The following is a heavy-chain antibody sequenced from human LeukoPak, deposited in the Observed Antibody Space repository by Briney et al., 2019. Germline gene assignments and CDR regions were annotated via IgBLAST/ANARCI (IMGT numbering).Heavy chain of an antibody. Sequence: GGSLRLSCAASGFTFSSYSMNWVRQAPGKGLEWVSSISSSSSYIYYADSVKGRFTISRDNAKNSLYLQMNSLRAEGTAVYYCASVGGRTPDAFDIWGQGTMVTVSS. V-gene: IGHV3-21*01. CDR1: GFTFSSYS. CDR3: ASVGGRTPDAFDI. D-gene: IGHD6-25*01. J-gene: IGHJ3*02. CDR2: ISSSSSYI.